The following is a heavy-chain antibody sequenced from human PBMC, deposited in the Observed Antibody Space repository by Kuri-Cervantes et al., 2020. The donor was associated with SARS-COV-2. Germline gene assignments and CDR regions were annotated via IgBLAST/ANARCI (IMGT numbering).Heavy chain of an antibody. Sequence: LSLTCAASGFPFSSYGMHWVRQAPGKGLEWVAVISYDGSNKYYADSVKGRFTTSRDNSKNTLYLQMNSLRAEDTAVYYCAKDLGGYVGYWGQGTLVTVSS. CDR1: GFPFSSYG. CDR2: ISYDGSNK. CDR3: AKDLGGYVGY. J-gene: IGHJ4*02. V-gene: IGHV3-30*18. D-gene: IGHD3-22*01.